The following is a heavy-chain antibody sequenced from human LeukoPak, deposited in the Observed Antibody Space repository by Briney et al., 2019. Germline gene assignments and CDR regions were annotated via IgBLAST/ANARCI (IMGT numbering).Heavy chain of an antibody. CDR3: ARKTVVGSYFDY. CDR1: GFTFSNAW. V-gene: IGHV3-15*01. D-gene: IGHD4-23*01. Sequence: GGSLRLSCAASGFTFSNAWMSWVRQAPGKGLEWVGRIKSKTDGGTTDYAAPVKGRFTISRDDSKNTLYLQMNSLRAEDTAVYYCARKTVVGSYFDYWGQGNPVTVSS. J-gene: IGHJ4*02. CDR2: IKSKTDGGTT.